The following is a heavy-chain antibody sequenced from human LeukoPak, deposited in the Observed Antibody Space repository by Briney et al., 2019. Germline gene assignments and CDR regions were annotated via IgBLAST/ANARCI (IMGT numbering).Heavy chain of an antibody. V-gene: IGHV1-3*01. J-gene: IGHJ6*02. CDR3: ARATNVRGVEGSGTYYGMDV. D-gene: IGHD1-1*01. CDR2: INAGNGNT. Sequence: ASVKASCKASGYTFTSYAMHWVRQAPGQRLEWMGWINAGNGNTKYSQKFQGRVTITRDTSASTAYMELSSLRSEDTAVYYCARATNVRGVEGSGTYYGMDVWGQGTTVTVSS. CDR1: GYTFTSYA.